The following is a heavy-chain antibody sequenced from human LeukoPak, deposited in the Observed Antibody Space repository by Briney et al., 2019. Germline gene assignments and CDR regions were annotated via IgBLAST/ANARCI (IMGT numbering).Heavy chain of an antibody. CDR3: ARVDFWSDYFFDF. Sequence: SQTLSLTCTVSGGSISSGDYYWSWIRQPPGKGLEWIGYIYYSGSTYYNPSLKSRVTISVDTSKNQFSLKLSSVTAADTAVYYWARVDFWSDYFFDFWGQGTLVTVSS. V-gene: IGHV4-30-4*08. CDR1: GGSISSGDYY. J-gene: IGHJ4*02. D-gene: IGHD3-3*01. CDR2: IYYSGST.